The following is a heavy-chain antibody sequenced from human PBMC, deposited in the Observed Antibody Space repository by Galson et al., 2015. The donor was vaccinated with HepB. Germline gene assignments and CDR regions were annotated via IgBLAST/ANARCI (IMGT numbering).Heavy chain of an antibody. D-gene: IGHD1-1*01. V-gene: IGHV3-21*01. J-gene: IGHJ2*01. CDR1: GFTFSSYT. CDR2: ISSASTYI. CDR3: ARDLDATSHLDL. Sequence: SLRLSCAASGFTFSSYTVTWVRQAPGKGLEWVSSISSASTYIYFAGSVKGRFTISRDNAKNSLYLQMNSLRAEDTALYYCARDLDATSHLDLWGRGTLVTVSS.